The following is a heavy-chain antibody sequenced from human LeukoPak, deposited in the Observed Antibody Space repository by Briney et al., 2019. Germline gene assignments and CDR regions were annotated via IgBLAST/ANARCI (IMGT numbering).Heavy chain of an antibody. CDR1: GGSISSHY. D-gene: IGHD6-19*01. J-gene: IGHJ4*02. CDR2: IYYSGST. CDR3: ARVLAVAGDIFDY. V-gene: IGHV4-59*11. Sequence: SETLSLTCTVSGGSISSHYWSWIRQPPGKGLEWIGYIYYSGSTNYNPPLKSRVTISVDTSKNQFSLKLSSVTAADTAVYYCARVLAVAGDIFDYWGQGTLVTVSS.